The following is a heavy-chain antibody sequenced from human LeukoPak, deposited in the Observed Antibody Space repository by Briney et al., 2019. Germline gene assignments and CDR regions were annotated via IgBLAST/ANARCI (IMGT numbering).Heavy chain of an antibody. J-gene: IGHJ6*03. CDR3: ARHVVGQWLVLYNYMDV. V-gene: IGHV4-34*01. CDR2: INHSGST. Sequence: PSETLSLTCAVSGGSFSGYYWSWIRQPPRKGLEWIGEINHSGSTNYNPSLKSRVTISVDTSKNQFSLKLSSVTAADTAVYYCARHVVGQWLVLYNYMDVWGKGTTVTISS. D-gene: IGHD6-19*01. CDR1: GGSFSGYY.